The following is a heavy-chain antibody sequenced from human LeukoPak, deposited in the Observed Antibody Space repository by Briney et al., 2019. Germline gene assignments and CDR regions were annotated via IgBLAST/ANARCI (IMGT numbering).Heavy chain of an antibody. J-gene: IGHJ4*02. CDR1: GGSISSYS. Sequence: SETLSLTCTVSGGSISSYSWSWVRQPPGRGLEWIGYIYYSGSTIYNPSLRSRVTISLDTSKNQFSMTLRSVTAADTAVYYCAGDYGSGSYRFDYWGQGTLVTVSS. V-gene: IGHV4-59*12. CDR3: AGDYGSGSYRFDY. D-gene: IGHD3-10*01. CDR2: IYYSGST.